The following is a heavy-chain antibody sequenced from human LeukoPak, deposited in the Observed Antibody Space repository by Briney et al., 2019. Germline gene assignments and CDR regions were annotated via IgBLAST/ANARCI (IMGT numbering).Heavy chain of an antibody. CDR1: GVSVSSYY. J-gene: IGHJ4*02. CDR2: FSYSGST. CDR3: ARGPLDSGYTYFDY. Sequence: PSETLSLTCTVSGVSVSSYYWSWIRQPPGKGLEWIGYFSYSGSTNYNPSLKSRVTISVDTSKNQFSLKLSSVTAADTAVYYCARGPLDSGYTYFDYWGQGTLVSVAS. D-gene: IGHD5-12*01. V-gene: IGHV4-59*02.